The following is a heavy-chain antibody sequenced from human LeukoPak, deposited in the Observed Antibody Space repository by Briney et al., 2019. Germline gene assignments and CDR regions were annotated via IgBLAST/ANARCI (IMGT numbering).Heavy chain of an antibody. J-gene: IGHJ3*02. Sequence: SETLSLTCTVSGGSISSNSYYWGWIRQPPGKGLEWIGYIYYSGSTNYNSSLKSRVTISVDTSKNQFSLKLSSVTAADTAVYYCARDAVEYYYDSSGYYRADAFDIWGQGTMVTVSS. CDR1: GGSISSNSYY. D-gene: IGHD3-22*01. CDR2: IYYSGST. V-gene: IGHV4-61*01. CDR3: ARDAVEYYYDSSGYYRADAFDI.